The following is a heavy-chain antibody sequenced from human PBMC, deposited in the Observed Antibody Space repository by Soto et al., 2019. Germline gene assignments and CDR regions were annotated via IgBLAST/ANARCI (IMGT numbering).Heavy chain of an antibody. CDR3: ARDYYGSGSYYQIYYYYGMDV. Sequence: AASVKVSCKASGYTFTGYGISWVRQAPGQGLEWMGWISAYNGNTNYAQKLQGRVTMTTDISTSTAYMELRSLRSDDTAVYYCARDYYGSGSYYQIYYYYGMDVWGQGTTVTVSS. D-gene: IGHD3-10*01. V-gene: IGHV1-18*01. CDR2: ISAYNGNT. J-gene: IGHJ6*02. CDR1: GYTFTGYG.